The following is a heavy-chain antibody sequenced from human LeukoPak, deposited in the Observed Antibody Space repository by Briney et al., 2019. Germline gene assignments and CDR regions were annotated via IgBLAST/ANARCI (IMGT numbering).Heavy chain of an antibody. J-gene: IGHJ6*02. CDR3: ARQRSQWLVPDYGMDV. V-gene: IGHV4-39*01. CDR2: IYYSGST. D-gene: IGHD6-19*01. Sequence: SETASLTCTVSGGSISSSSYYWGWIRQPPGKGLEWIGSIYYSGSTYYNPSLKSRVTISVDTSKNQFSLKLSSVTAADTAVYYCARQRSQWLVPDYGMDVWGQGTTVTVP. CDR1: GGSISSSSYY.